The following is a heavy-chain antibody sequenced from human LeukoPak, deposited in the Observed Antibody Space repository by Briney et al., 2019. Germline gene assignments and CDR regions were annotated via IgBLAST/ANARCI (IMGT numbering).Heavy chain of an antibody. J-gene: IGHJ4*02. V-gene: IGHV3-66*01. Sequence: GGSLRLSCAASGFTVSNNYMRWVRQAPGKGLEWVSLIYSGGATFYADAVKGRFTISRDGSKNTLYLQMNSLRAEDTAVYYCARDPPAVAANTFGWGQGTLVTVSS. CDR1: GFTVSNNY. CDR2: IYSGGAT. CDR3: ARDPPAVAANTFG. D-gene: IGHD6-6*01.